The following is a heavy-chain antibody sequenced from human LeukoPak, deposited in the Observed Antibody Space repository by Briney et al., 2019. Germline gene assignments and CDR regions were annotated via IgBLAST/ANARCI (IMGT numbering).Heavy chain of an antibody. Sequence: GGSLRLSCAASGFTFNNYGMHWVRQAPGKGLEWGAIISYDGRNKHYPDSVKGRFTISRDISTDTLWLQMDSLRTEDTAVYYCAKGPLRGTAAAIDYWGQGTLVTVSS. CDR1: GFTFNNYG. D-gene: IGHD2-2*01. CDR2: ISYDGRNK. CDR3: AKGPLRGTAAAIDY. J-gene: IGHJ4*02. V-gene: IGHV3-30*18.